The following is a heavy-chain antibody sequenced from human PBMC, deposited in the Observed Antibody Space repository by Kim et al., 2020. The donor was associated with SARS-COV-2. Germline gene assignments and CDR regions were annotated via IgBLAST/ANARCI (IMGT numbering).Heavy chain of an antibody. CDR1: GYTFTSYY. J-gene: IGHJ3*02. CDR2: INPSGGST. CDR3: ARPMGDGYNSGLDYIDAFDI. Sequence: ASVKVSCKASGYTFTSYYMHWVRQAPGQGLEWMGIINPSGGSTSYAQKFQGRVTMTRDTSTSTVYMELSSLRSEDTAVYYCARPMGDGYNSGLDYIDAFDIWGQGTMVTVSS. V-gene: IGHV1-46*01. D-gene: IGHD5-12*01.